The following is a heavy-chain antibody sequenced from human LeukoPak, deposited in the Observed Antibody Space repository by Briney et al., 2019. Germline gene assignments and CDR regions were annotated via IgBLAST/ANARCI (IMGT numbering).Heavy chain of an antibody. CDR1: GGSISSYY. CDR3: ARDKTGTAGRFDP. Sequence: SETLSLTCTVSGGSISSYYWSRIRQPPGKGLEWIGYIYYSGSTNYNPSLKSRVTISVDTSKNQFSLKLSSVTAADTAVYYCARDKTGTAGRFDPWGQGTLVTVSS. V-gene: IGHV4-59*01. J-gene: IGHJ5*02. CDR2: IYYSGST. D-gene: IGHD1-1*01.